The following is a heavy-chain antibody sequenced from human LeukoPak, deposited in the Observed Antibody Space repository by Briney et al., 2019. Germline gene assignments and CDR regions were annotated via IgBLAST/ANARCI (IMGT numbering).Heavy chain of an antibody. CDR2: IAYDEINT. Sequence: GGSLRHSCAASGFTFRNHLMHWVRQAPGKGLEWVAVIAYDEINTKHADSVKGRFTGSRDNYKIPLFLQMNSLRAEDTAVYYCAKADCGSTSCHPDYWGQGTLVTVSS. CDR1: GFTFRNHL. V-gene: IGHV3-30*18. J-gene: IGHJ4*02. CDR3: AKADCGSTSCHPDY. D-gene: IGHD2-2*01.